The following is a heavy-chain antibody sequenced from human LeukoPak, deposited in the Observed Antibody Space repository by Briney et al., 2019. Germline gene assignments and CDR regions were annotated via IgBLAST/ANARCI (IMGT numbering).Heavy chain of an antibody. V-gene: IGHV4-59*01. D-gene: IGHD3-10*01. CDR2: IYYSGST. CDR3: ARVGYSSSGNYYNDRGAFDY. Sequence: SETLSLTCTVSGGSISSYYWSWIRQPPGKGVEWIGYIYYSGSTNYNPSLKSRVTISVDTSKNQFSLKLSSVTAADTAVYYCARVGYSSSGNYYNDRGAFDYWGQGTLVTVSS. CDR1: GGSISSYY. J-gene: IGHJ4*02.